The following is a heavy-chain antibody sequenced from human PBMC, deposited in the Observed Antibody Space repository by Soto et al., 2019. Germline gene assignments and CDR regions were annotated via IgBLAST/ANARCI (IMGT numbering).Heavy chain of an antibody. CDR1: GGTFSNDI. D-gene: IGHD5-12*01. J-gene: IGHJ4*02. CDR2: IIPLLDIT. Sequence: QVQLVQSGAEVKKPGSSVKVSCKASGGTFSNDIITWVRQAPGQGLEWMGRIIPLLDITNYAQKFQGRVTSTSDKYTSTAYMELNSLRSEDTAVYYCVRDSPIGSTYSGYDGIDYWGQGTLVTVSS. CDR3: VRDSPIGSTYSGYDGIDY. V-gene: IGHV1-69*08.